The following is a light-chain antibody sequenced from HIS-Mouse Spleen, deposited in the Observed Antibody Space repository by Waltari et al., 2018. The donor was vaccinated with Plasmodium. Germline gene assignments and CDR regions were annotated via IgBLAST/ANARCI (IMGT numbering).Light chain of an antibody. CDR3: CSYAGSNTGV. CDR2: EGS. CDR1: SSDVGSYNL. J-gene: IGLJ3*02. Sequence: QSALTQPASVSGSPGQSITISCTGTSSDVGSYNLVSWYQQHPGKAPKLMIYEGSKRPLGVSNRVSGSKSGNTASLTISGLQAEDEADYYCCSYAGSNTGVFGGGTKLTVL. V-gene: IGLV2-23*01.